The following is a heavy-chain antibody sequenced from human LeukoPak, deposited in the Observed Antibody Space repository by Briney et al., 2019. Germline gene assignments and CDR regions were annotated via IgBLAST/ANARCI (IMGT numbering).Heavy chain of an antibody. Sequence: GGSLRLSCAASGFTFSSYWMHWVRQAPGKGLVWVSRINSDGSSTSYADSVKGRFTISRDNAKNTLYLQMNSLRAEDTAVYYCAREGIQLWHYYFDYWGPGTLVTVSS. D-gene: IGHD5-18*01. V-gene: IGHV3-74*01. CDR2: INSDGSST. CDR3: AREGIQLWHYYFDY. J-gene: IGHJ4*02. CDR1: GFTFSSYW.